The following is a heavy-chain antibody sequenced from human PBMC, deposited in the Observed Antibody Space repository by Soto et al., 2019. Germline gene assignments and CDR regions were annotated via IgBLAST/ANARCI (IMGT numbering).Heavy chain of an antibody. J-gene: IGHJ4*02. CDR1: GFTFSSYA. V-gene: IGHV3-23*01. CDR3: ATFYGGNPDFDY. D-gene: IGHD4-17*01. Sequence: EVLLLESGGGVVQPGGSLRLSCAASGFTFSSYAMSWVRQAPGKGLEWVSAISGSGGSTYYADSVKGRFTISRDNANNTLYLQMNSLRAEDTAVYYCATFYGGNPDFDYWGQGTLVTVSS. CDR2: ISGSGGST.